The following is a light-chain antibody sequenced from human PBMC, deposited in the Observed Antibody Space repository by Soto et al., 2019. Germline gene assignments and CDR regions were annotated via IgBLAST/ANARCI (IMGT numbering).Light chain of an antibody. CDR2: GAS. Sequence: EIVLTQSPATLSVSPGERATLSCRASHSVSTNLAWYQQKPGQAPRLLIYGASTRATGIPARFSGSGSGTEFTLTISSLQSEDFAFYYCQLRGLFFGPGTKVEIK. V-gene: IGKV3-15*01. CDR3: QLRGLF. J-gene: IGKJ3*01. CDR1: HSVSTN.